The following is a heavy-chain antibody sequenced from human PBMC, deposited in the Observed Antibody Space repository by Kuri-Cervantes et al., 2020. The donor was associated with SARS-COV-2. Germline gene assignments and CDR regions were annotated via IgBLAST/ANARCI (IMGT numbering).Heavy chain of an antibody. CDR1: GFTFSSYS. J-gene: IGHJ4*02. V-gene: IGHV3-48*02. Sequence: GESLKISCAASGFTFSSYSMNWVRQAPGKGLEWVSYISSSSSTIYYADSVKSRFTISRDNAKNSLYLQMNSLRDEDTAVYYCARAISSWFDYWGQGTLVTVSS. CDR3: ARAISSWFDY. D-gene: IGHD6-13*01. CDR2: ISSSSSTI.